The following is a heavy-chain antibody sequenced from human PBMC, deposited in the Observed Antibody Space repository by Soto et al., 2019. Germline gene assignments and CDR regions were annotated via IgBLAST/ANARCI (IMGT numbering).Heavy chain of an antibody. D-gene: IGHD1-26*01. CDR3: ARDGGIVGVSTYFDF. J-gene: IGHJ4*02. V-gene: IGHV4-59*01. CDR2: ISYSGST. CDR1: DDSFSTYL. Sequence: SETLSLTCIVSDDSFSTYLWSWIRQPPGKGLEWIGYISYSGSTNYNPSLKSRVSISVDTSKNQFSLKLSSVTAADTAVYYCARDGGIVGVSTYFDFWGQGGLVTVSS.